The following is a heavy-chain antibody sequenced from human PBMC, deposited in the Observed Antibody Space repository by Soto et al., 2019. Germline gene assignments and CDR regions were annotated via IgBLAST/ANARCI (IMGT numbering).Heavy chain of an antibody. J-gene: IGHJ3*02. Sequence: SETLSLTCTVSGGSISSGGYYWSWIRQHPGKGLEWIGYIYYSGSTYYNPSLKSRVTISVDTSKNQFSLKLSSVTAADTAVYYCAREGTPVTSNHDAFDIWGQGTMVTVSS. CDR1: GGSISSGGYY. CDR3: AREGTPVTSNHDAFDI. V-gene: IGHV4-31*03. CDR2: IYYSGST. D-gene: IGHD4-17*01.